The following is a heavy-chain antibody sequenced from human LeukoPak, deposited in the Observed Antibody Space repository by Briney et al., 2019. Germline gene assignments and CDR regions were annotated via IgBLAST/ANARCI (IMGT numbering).Heavy chain of an antibody. J-gene: IGHJ4*02. V-gene: IGHV3-23*01. CDR2: ISATDSRP. CDR3: AKDLSYGFDY. CDR1: GFTFSIYA. D-gene: IGHD5-18*01. Sequence: GGSLRLSCAASGFTFSIYAMSWVRQAPGKGLEWVSAISATDSRPYYADSVKSRFTISRDNSKSTLYLQLNGLRGEDTAIYYCAKDLSYGFDYWGQGTLVTVSS.